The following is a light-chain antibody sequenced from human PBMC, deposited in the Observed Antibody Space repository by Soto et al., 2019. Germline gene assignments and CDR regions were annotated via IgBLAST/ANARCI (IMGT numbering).Light chain of an antibody. V-gene: IGKV1-6*01. CDR1: QDIKDE. CDR3: LQHDIYPWT. J-gene: IGKJ1*01. CDR2: SAS. Sequence: QMNNSPSSLSAFVGDSVTITCRASQDIKDEVGWYQQKPGKAPRLLIFSASSLQSGVPSRFRGSGTGTDFTLTISGLQAADFATYYCLQHDIYPWTFGQGTNVDI.